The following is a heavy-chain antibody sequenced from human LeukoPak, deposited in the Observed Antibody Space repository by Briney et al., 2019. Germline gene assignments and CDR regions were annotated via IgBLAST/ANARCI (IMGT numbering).Heavy chain of an antibody. CDR2: IRYDGSNK. V-gene: IGHV3-30*02. J-gene: IGHJ1*01. Sequence: PGGSLRLSCAASGFTFSSYGMHWVRQAPGKGLEWVAFIRYDGSNKYYADSVKGRFTISRDNSKNTLYPQMNSLRAEDTAVYYCAKGGRSGWYEYFQHWGQGTLVTVSS. CDR3: AKGGRSGWYEYFQH. CDR1: GFTFSSYG. D-gene: IGHD6-19*01.